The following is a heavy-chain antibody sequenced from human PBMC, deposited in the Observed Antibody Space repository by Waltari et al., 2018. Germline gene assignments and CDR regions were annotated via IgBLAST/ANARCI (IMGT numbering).Heavy chain of an antibody. J-gene: IGHJ4*02. V-gene: IGHV2-5*01. D-gene: IGHD1-20*01. CDR2: IYWNDDK. CDR1: GFSLSTSGVG. Sequence: QITLKESGPTLVTPTQTLTLTCTFSGFSLSTSGVGVGWIRQPPGKALEWLALIYWNDDKRYSPSLKSRLTITKDTSKNQVVLTMTNMDPVDTATYYCAHRTLGITGTTDQGEWGQGTLVTVSS. CDR3: AHRTLGITGTTDQGE.